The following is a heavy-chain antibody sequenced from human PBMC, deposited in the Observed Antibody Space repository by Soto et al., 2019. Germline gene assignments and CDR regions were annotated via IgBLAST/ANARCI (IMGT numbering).Heavy chain of an antibody. V-gene: IGHV3-43D*04. CDR3: AKGGGYSYGLMNY. Sequence: GGSLRLSCAASGFTFDDYAMQWVRQAPGKGLEWVSLIDWDGGTTYYADSVKGRFTISRDNSKNSLYLQMNSLRPEDTAFYYCAKGGGYSYGLMNYWGQGTLVTVSS. CDR2: IDWDGGTT. D-gene: IGHD5-18*01. CDR1: GFTFDDYA. J-gene: IGHJ4*02.